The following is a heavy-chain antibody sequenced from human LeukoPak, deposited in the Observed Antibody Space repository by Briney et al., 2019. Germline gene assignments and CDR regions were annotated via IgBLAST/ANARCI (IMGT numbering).Heavy chain of an antibody. J-gene: IGHJ5*02. V-gene: IGHV1-3*01. Sequence: ASVKVSCKASGYTFPSYFMHWVRQAPGQRLEWMGWINAGNGNTKYSQKFQGRVTITRDTSASTAYMELSSLRSEDTAVYYCARDFGYCSSTSCYLNWFDPWGQGTLVTVSS. D-gene: IGHD2-2*03. CDR3: ARDFGYCSSTSCYLNWFDP. CDR1: GYTFPSYF. CDR2: INAGNGNT.